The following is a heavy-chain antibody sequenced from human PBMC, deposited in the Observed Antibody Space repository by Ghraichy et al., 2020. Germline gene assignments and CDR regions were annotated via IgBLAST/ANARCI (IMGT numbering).Heavy chain of an antibody. J-gene: IGHJ4*02. CDR3: AKSSGSGSPLYYFDY. CDR1: GFTFSSYA. D-gene: IGHD3-10*01. Sequence: GALRLSCAASGFTFSSYAMTWVRQAPGKGLEWVSGISGSGGRTYYADSVKGRFTISRDNSRNTLYLQMNSLRAEDTAIYYCAKSSGSGSPLYYFDYWGQGTLVTVSS. CDR2: ISGSGGRT. V-gene: IGHV3-23*01.